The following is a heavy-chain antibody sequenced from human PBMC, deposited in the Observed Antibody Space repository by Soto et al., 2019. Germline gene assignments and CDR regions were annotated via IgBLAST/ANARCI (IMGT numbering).Heavy chain of an antibody. V-gene: IGHV1-69*13. Sequence: SVKVSCKASGGTFSSYAISWVRQAPGQGLEWMGGIIPIFGTANYAQKFQGRVTITADESTSTAYMELSSLRSEDTAVYYCARVARHCSSTSCYDMYYFDYWGQGTLVTVSS. CDR1: GGTFSSYA. D-gene: IGHD2-2*01. CDR2: IIPIFGTA. CDR3: ARVARHCSSTSCYDMYYFDY. J-gene: IGHJ4*02.